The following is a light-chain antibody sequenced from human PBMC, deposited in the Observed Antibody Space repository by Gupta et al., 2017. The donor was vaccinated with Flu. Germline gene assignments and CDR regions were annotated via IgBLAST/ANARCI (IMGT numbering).Light chain of an antibody. J-gene: IGLJ1*01. Sequence: QSALTQPRSVSGSPGQSVTIPCTGTSSDVGVYNYVSWYQQYPGKAPKVMIYDVSERPSGVPDRFSGSKSGNTASLTISGLQAEDEADYYCCSYAGRFTYVFGTGTKFTVL. CDR3: CSYAGRFTYV. CDR2: DVS. CDR1: SSDVGVYNY. V-gene: IGLV2-11*01.